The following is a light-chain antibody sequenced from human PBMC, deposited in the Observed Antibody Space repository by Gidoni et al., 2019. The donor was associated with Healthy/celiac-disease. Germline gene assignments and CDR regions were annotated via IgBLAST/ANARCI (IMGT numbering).Light chain of an antibody. V-gene: IGLV3-1*01. CDR1: KLGDKY. J-gene: IGLJ3*02. CDR3: QAWDSSTAR. CDR2: QDS. Sequence: SSALTQPPSVSVSPGQTASITCSGDKLGDKYACWYQQKPGQSPVLVIYQDSKRPSGIPERFSGSNSGNTATLTISGTQAMDEADYYCQAWDSSTARFGGGTKLTVL.